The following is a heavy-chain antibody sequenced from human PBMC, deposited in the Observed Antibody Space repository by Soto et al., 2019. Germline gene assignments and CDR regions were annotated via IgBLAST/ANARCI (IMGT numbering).Heavy chain of an antibody. Sequence: ASVKVSCRASGGTFNNYPVTLVRQAPGQGLEWMGGIIPKLGTANYAQKFEGRVTITADESTNTAYMELNSLRPEDTAVYYCASSYGISWYGDYWGQGTPVTVSS. V-gene: IGHV1-69*13. J-gene: IGHJ4*02. CDR1: GGTFNNYP. D-gene: IGHD3-3*02. CDR3: ASSYGISWYGDY. CDR2: IIPKLGTA.